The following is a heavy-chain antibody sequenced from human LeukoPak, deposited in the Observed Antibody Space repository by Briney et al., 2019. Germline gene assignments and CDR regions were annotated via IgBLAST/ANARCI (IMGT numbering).Heavy chain of an antibody. J-gene: IGHJ4*02. Sequence: PGGSLRLSCAASGFTFNSYSMNWVRQAPGKGLEWVSSISSSSSYIYYADSVKGRFTISRDNAKNSLYLQMNSLRAEDTAVYYCATSPGGAYHPGLYWGQGTLVTVSS. CDR1: GFTFNSYS. D-gene: IGHD3/OR15-3a*01. CDR2: ISSSSSYI. CDR3: ATSPGGAYHPGLY. V-gene: IGHV3-21*01.